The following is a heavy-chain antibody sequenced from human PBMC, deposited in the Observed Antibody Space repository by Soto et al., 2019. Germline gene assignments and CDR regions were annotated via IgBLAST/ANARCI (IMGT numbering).Heavy chain of an antibody. CDR3: AKQHGAWPSNWLDA. J-gene: IGHJ5*02. CDR2: ISVTGENS. Sequence: GGSLRLSCTASQFTFNVYAMSWVRQAPGKGLEWVSSISVTGENSLYADSVRGRFTMSRDNSKDILYLQMNSLRVDDTAMYYCAKQHGAWPSNWLDAWGQGALVTVSS. V-gene: IGHV3-23*01. CDR1: QFTFNVYA.